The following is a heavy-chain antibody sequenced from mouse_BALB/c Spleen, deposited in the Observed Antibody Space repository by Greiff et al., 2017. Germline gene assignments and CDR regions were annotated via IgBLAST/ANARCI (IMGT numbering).Heavy chain of an antibody. CDR2: ISSGGST. CDR3: ASGYDLGAMDY. D-gene: IGHD2-12*01. Sequence: EVMLVESGGGLVKPGGSLKLSCAASGFTFSSYAMSWVRQTPEKRLEWVASISSGGSTYYPDSVKGRFTISRDNARNILYLQMSSLRSEDTAMYYCASGYDLGAMDYWGQGTSVTVSS. J-gene: IGHJ4*01. V-gene: IGHV5-6-5*01. CDR1: GFTFSSYA.